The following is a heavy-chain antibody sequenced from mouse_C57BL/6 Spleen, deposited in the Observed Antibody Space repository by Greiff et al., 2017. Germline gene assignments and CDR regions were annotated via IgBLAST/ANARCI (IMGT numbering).Heavy chain of an antibody. D-gene: IGHD2-5*01. Sequence: EVKLVESGGGLVKPGGSLKLSCAASGFTFSDYGMHWVRQAPEKGLEWVAYISSGSSTIYYADKVKGRFTISRDNAKNTLFLQMASLGSEDTAMYYCARNSNSDYWGKGTTLTVSS. V-gene: IGHV5-17*01. J-gene: IGHJ2*01. CDR3: ARNSNSDY. CDR1: GFTFSDYG. CDR2: ISSGSSTI.